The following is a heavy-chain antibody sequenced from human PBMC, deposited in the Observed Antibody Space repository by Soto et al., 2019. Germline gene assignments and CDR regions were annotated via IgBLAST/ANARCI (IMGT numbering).Heavy chain of an antibody. CDR2: ISSSSSTI. V-gene: IGHV3-48*02. J-gene: IGHJ5*02. CDR3: AREAAAGALNWFDP. CDR1: GFTFSSYS. D-gene: IGHD6-13*01. Sequence: EVQLVESGGGLVQPGGSLRLSCAASGFTFSSYSMNWVRQAPGKGLEWVSYISSSSSTIYYADSVKGRFPISRDNATNTLYLQMNSRRDEDAAVDYCAREAAAGALNWFDPWGQGTLVTVSS.